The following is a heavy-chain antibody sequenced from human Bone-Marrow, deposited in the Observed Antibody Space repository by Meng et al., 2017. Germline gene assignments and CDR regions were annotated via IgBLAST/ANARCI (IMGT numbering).Heavy chain of an antibody. D-gene: IGHD3-22*01. CDR1: GGSISSYY. CDR3: ARFGGHYYDSSGYYKHY. CDR2: IYYSGST. J-gene: IGHJ4*02. Sequence: QRQLQESGPRLVKASETLSLTCTVSGGSISSYYWSWIRQPPGKGLEWIGYIYYSGSTNYNPSLKSRVTISVDTSKNQFSLKLSSVTAADTAVYYCARFGGHYYDSSGYYKHYWGQGTLVTVSS. V-gene: IGHV4-59*01.